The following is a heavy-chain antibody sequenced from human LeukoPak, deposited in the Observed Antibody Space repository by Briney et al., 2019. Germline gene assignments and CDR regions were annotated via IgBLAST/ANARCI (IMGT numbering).Heavy chain of an antibody. Sequence: GGSLRLSCAASGFTFSNAWMSWVRQAPGKGLEWVGRIKSKTDGGTTDYAAPVKGRFTISRDDSKNTLYLQMNSLKTEDTAVYYCTTDPYCGSGEDAFDIWGQGTMVTVSS. D-gene: IGHD3-10*01. CDR2: IKSKTDGGTT. J-gene: IGHJ3*02. CDR3: TTDPYCGSGEDAFDI. CDR1: GFTFSNAW. V-gene: IGHV3-15*01.